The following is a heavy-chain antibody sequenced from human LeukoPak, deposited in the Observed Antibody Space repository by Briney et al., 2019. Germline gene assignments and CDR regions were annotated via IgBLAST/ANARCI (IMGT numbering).Heavy chain of an antibody. J-gene: IGHJ5*02. CDR2: VSPYNGDT. CDR1: GYTFNNYG. CDR3: AKDWHILTGRNCFDP. V-gene: IGHV1-18*01. D-gene: IGHD3-9*01. Sequence: ASVTVSCKASGYTFNNYGISWVRQAPGQGLEWMGWVSPYNGDTNYAQKFQGRVTMSTDTSTNTAYMELRSLRLDDTAIYYCAKDWHILTGRNCFDPWGQGTLVTVSS.